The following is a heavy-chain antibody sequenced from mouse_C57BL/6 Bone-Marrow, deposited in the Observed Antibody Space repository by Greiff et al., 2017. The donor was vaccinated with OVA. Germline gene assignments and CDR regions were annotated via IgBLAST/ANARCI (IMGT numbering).Heavy chain of an antibody. CDR2: IYWDDDK. CDR1: GFSLSNSGMG. J-gene: IGHJ1*03. D-gene: IGHD1-1*01. Sequence: QVTLKVCGPGLLQSSQTLSLTCSFSGFSLSNSGMGVSWLRQPSGTGLEWLAHIYWDDDKRYHPSLKSRLTSSKDTSRNQVFLKSTSVDTADTATYYCARRAFYYYGSSWYFDVWGTGTTVTVSS. CDR3: ARRAFYYYGSSWYFDV. V-gene: IGHV8-12*01.